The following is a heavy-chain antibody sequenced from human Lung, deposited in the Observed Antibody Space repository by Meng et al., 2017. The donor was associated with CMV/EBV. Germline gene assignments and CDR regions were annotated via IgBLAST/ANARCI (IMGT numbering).Heavy chain of an antibody. Sequence: SXXVSXQASGGTFSSYSSSWVRQAPGQGLEWMGGIIPIFGTANYAQKFQGRVTITTDESTSTAYMELSSLRSEDTAVYYCARVTIFGVYGMDFWGQGTIVTVSS. CDR3: ARVTIFGVYGMDF. CDR1: GGTFSSYS. V-gene: IGHV1-69*05. CDR2: IIPIFGTA. D-gene: IGHD3-3*01. J-gene: IGHJ6*02.